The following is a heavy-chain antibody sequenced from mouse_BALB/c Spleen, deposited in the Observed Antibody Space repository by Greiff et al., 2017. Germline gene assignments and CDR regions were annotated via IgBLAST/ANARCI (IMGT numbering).Heavy chain of an antibody. CDR2: IWAGGST. J-gene: IGHJ4*01. D-gene: IGHD2-3*01. CDR3: ARDLGWLIMDY. CDR1: GFSLTSYG. V-gene: IGHV2-9*02. Sequence: VKLVESGPGLVAPSQSLSITCTVSGFSLTSYGVHWVRQPPGKGLEWLGVIWAGGSTNYNSALMSRLSISKDNSKSQVFLKMNSLQTDDTAMYYCARDLGWLIMDYWGQGTSVTVSS.